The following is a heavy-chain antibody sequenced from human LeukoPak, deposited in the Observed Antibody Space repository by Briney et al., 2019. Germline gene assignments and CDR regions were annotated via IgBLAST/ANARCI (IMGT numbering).Heavy chain of an antibody. CDR3: ARDGAPGVEMATINAFDI. V-gene: IGHV4-4*07. CDR2: IYTSGST. D-gene: IGHD5-24*01. CDR1: GGSISSYY. J-gene: IGHJ3*02. Sequence: PSETLFLTCTVSGGSISSYYWSWIRQPAGKGLEWIGRIYTSGSTNYNPSLKSRVTMSVDTSKNQFSLKLSSVTAADTAVYYCARDGAPGVEMATINAFDIWGQGTMVTVSS.